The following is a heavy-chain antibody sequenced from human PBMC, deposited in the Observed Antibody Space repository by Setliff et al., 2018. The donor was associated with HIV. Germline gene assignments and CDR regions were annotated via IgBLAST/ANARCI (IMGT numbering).Heavy chain of an antibody. CDR3: GRHPPTSDYNYNLIFDY. Sequence: SETLSLTCTVSGASVASGDSYWSWIRLPAGKGPQWIGHVHTGTTNYSPSLESRVTISIDTSKNQFSLNLRSVTAADTATYYCGRHPPTSDYNYNLIFDYWGRGVLVTVYS. CDR2: VHTGTT. J-gene: IGHJ4*02. D-gene: IGHD1-1*01. CDR1: GASVASGDSY. V-gene: IGHV4-61*10.